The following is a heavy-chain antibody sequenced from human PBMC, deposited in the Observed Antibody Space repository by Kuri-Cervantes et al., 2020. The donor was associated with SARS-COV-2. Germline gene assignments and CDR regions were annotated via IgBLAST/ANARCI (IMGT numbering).Heavy chain of an antibody. CDR3: AKGYCSGGSCYPPYYYYYMDV. D-gene: IGHD2-15*01. J-gene: IGHJ6*03. CDR2: ISYDGSNK. V-gene: IGHV3-30-3*01. Sequence: GESLKISCAASGFTFSSYAMHWVRQAPGKGLEWVAVISYDGSNKYYADSVKGRFTISGDNSKNTLYLQMNSLRAEDTAVYYCAKGYCSGGSCYPPYYYYYMDVWGKGTTVTVSS. CDR1: GFTFSSYA.